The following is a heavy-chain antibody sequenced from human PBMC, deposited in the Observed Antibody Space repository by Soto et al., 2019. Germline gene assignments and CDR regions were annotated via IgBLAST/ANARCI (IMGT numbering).Heavy chain of an antibody. D-gene: IGHD3-22*01. J-gene: IGHJ4*02. V-gene: IGHV4-39*01. CDR3: ARHGGSSGYYEDFDY. CDR1: GGSISSSSYY. Sequence: PSETLSLTCTVSGGSISSSSYYWGWIRQPPGKGLEWIGSIYYSGSTYYNPSLKSRVTISVDTSKNQFSLKLSSVTAADTAVYYCARHGGSSGYYEDFDYWGQGTLVTVSS. CDR2: IYYSGST.